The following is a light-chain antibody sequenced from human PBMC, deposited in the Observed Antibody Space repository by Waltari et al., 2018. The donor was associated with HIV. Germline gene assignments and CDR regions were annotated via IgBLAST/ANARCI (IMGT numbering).Light chain of an antibody. CDR2: DAS. J-gene: IGKJ2*01. CDR3: QQRNSWPT. Sequence: EIVLTQYPVTLSLSPGERAMFSCRASQSVGTYLAWYQQKPGQAPRLLVYDASNRATGIPARFSGSGSETDFTLSISSLEPEDFAVYFCQQRNSWPTFGQGTKLEI. V-gene: IGKV3-11*01. CDR1: QSVGTY.